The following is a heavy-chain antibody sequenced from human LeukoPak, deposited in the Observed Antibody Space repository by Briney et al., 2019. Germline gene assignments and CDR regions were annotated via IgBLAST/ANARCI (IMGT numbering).Heavy chain of an antibody. J-gene: IGHJ4*02. CDR1: GFTFTTSD. V-gene: IGHV3-13*01. CDR3: ARNPYDILTGFYKNPGGFDF. D-gene: IGHD3-9*01. Sequence: VGSLRLSCAAPGFTFTTSDTHWGPHTTGEGLEWVSAIFTAVDTYYPGSVKGRFTISRDKAKKSLYLQMNSLRAGDTAVYYCARNPYDILTGFYKNPGGFDFWGQGTLVTVSS. CDR2: IFTAVDT.